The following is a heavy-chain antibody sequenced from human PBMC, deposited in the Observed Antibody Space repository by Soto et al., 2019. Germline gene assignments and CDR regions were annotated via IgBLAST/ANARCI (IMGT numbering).Heavy chain of an antibody. CDR2: IYESGST. Sequence: QVQLQESGPGLVKPSETLSLTCTVSGGSMSGHMSYWSWIRQPPGKGLEWIGYIYESGSTYYNPSLKSRVTITVDTSKKQSSLRLNSVTAADTAVYYCAREIIPLTIDWYFDLWGRGTLVTVSS. CDR1: GGSMSGHMSY. J-gene: IGHJ2*01. CDR3: AREIIPLTIDWYFDL. D-gene: IGHD4-17*01. V-gene: IGHV4-30-4*01.